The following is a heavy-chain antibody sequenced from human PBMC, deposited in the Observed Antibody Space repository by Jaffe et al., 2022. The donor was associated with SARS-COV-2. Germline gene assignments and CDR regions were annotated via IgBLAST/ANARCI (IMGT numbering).Heavy chain of an antibody. CDR1: GGSISSGDYY. D-gene: IGHD6-6*01. J-gene: IGHJ5*02. V-gene: IGHV4-30-4*01. Sequence: QVQLQESGPGLVKPSQTLSLTCTVSGGSISSGDYYWSWIRQPPGKGLEWIGYIYYSGSTYYNPSLKSRVTISVDTSKNQFSLKLSSVTAADTAVYYCARGIIVAARPTQYNWFDPWGQGTLVTVSS. CDR3: ARGIIVAARPTQYNWFDP. CDR2: IYYSGST.